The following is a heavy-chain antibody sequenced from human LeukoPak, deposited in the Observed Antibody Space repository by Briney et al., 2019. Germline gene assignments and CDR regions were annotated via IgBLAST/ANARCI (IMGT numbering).Heavy chain of an antibody. CDR1: GFTFSSYG. Sequence: GGSLRLSCAASGFTFSSYGMHWVRQAPGKGLEWVAFIRYDGSNKYYADSVKGRFAISRDNSKNTLYQQMNSLRAEDTAVYYCAKDGNIVVVPAAYYYYYMDVWGKGTTVTVSS. J-gene: IGHJ6*03. CDR3: AKDGNIVVVPAAYYYYYMDV. D-gene: IGHD2-2*01. V-gene: IGHV3-30*02. CDR2: IRYDGSNK.